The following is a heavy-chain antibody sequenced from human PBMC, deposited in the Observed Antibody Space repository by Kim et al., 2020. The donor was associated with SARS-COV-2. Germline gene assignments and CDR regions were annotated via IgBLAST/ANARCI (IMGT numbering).Heavy chain of an antibody. D-gene: IGHD2-2*01. Sequence: GGSLRLSCAASGFTFSTYSMNWIRRAPGQGLEWISYINMNGGTTNYAASVKGRFTISRDNAKNSLDLQMSSLRAEDTAVYYCVRPWRPDAYHAGDWGQGIQVTVSS. J-gene: IGHJ4*02. V-gene: IGHV3-48*04. CDR3: VRPWRPDAYHAGD. CDR1: GFTFSTYS. CDR2: INMNGGTT.